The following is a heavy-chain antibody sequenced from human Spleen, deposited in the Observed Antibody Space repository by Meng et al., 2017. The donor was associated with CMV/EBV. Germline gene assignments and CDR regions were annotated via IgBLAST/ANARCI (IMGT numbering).Heavy chain of an antibody. D-gene: IGHD2-21*01. CDR1: GGSVSSSDYY. J-gene: IGHJ5*02. CDR3: ARDLGDRCVGDCPGGGGWFDP. CDR2: IYYSGTT. Sequence: SETLSLTCTVSGGSVSSSDYYWSWIRQPPGKGLEWIGYIYYSGTTNYNPSLKSRLIISMDTSKNQVSLKLNSVTAADTAVYYCARDLGDRCVGDCPGGGGWFDPWGQGTLVTVSS. V-gene: IGHV4-61*08.